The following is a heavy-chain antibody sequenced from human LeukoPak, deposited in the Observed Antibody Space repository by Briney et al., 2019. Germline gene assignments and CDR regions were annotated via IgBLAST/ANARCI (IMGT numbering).Heavy chain of an antibody. Sequence: SVKVSCKASGGTFSSYAISWVRQAPGQGLEWMGGIIPIFGTANYAQKFQGRVTITTDESTSTAYMELSSLRSEDTAVYYCARGGIAAAGTDYYYYYMDVWGKGTAVTVSS. J-gene: IGHJ6*03. D-gene: IGHD6-13*01. V-gene: IGHV1-69*05. CDR1: GGTFSSYA. CDR2: IIPIFGTA. CDR3: ARGGIAAAGTDYYYYYMDV.